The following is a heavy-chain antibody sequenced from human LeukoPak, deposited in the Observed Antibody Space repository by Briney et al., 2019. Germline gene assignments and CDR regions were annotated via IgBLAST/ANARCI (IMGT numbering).Heavy chain of an antibody. J-gene: IGHJ4*02. Sequence: PGGSLRLSCAASGFTFSSYAMSWVRQAPGKGLEWVSAISSSSSYIYYADSVKGRFTISRDNAKNSLYLQMNSLRAEDTAVYYCAKDLTTYYYDSSGYYYHYWGQGTLVTVSS. CDR1: GFTFSSYA. V-gene: IGHV3-21*04. CDR2: ISSSSSYI. CDR3: AKDLTTYYYDSSGYYYHY. D-gene: IGHD3-22*01.